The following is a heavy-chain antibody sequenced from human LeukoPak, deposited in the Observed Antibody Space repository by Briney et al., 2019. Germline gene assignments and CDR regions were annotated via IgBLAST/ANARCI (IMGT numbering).Heavy chain of an antibody. Sequence: GLSLRLSCAASGFAFSSYDMSWVRQAPGKGLEWVSAIGGDSGTTYADSVKGRFTISRDNSKYTLYLQMNSLRAEDTAIYYCAKTIPYRYFDLWGRGTLVTVSS. CDR2: IGGDSGTT. J-gene: IGHJ2*01. CDR1: GFAFSSYD. CDR3: AKTIPYRYFDL. D-gene: IGHD5-24*01. V-gene: IGHV3-23*01.